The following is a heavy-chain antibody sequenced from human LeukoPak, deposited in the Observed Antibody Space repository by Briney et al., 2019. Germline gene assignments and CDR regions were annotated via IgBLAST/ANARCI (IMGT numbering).Heavy chain of an antibody. Sequence: ASVRVSCKASGYTFTSYYMHWVRQAPGQGLEWMGIINPSGGSTSYAQKFQGRVTMTRDTSTSTVYMELSSVRSEDTAVYYCARIIAARLGYYYGMDVWGQGTTVTVSS. CDR2: INPSGGST. CDR3: ARIIAARLGYYYGMDV. V-gene: IGHV1-46*01. J-gene: IGHJ6*02. CDR1: GYTFTSYY. D-gene: IGHD6-6*01.